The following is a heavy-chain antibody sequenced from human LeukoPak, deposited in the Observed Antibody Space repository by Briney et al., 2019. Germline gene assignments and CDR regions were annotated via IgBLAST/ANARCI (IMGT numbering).Heavy chain of an antibody. V-gene: IGHV4-39*01. D-gene: IGHD3-3*01. CDR2: IYYSGST. J-gene: IGHJ4*02. CDR3: ASSLLRGGSYPRPLYFDY. CDR1: GGSINSDNYY. Sequence: PSETLSLTCTVSGGSINSDNYYWGLIRQPPGKGLEWIGNIYYSGSTYYNPSLKSLVTISVGTSQNQFPRKLNSVSAAATAVYYCASSLLRGGSYPRPLYFDYWGQGTLVTVSS.